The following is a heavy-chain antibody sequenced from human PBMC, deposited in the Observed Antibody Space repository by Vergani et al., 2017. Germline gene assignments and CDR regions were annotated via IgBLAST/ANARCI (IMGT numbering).Heavy chain of an antibody. J-gene: IGHJ3*02. Sequence: VQLVESGGGLVQPGGSLRLSCAASGFTFSSYEMNWVRQHPGKGLEWIGYIYYSGSTYYNPSLKSLVTISVDTSKNQFSLKLSSVTAADTAVYYCARVARYCSGGSCYETLIDAFDIWGQGTMVTVSS. CDR3: ARVARYCSGGSCYETLIDAFDI. CDR2: IYYSGST. V-gene: IGHV4-31*01. D-gene: IGHD2-15*01. CDR1: GFTFSSYE.